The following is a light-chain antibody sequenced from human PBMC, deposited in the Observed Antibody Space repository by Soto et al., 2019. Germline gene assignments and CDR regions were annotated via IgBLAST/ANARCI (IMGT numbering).Light chain of an antibody. Sequence: QSVLTQPASVSGSPGQSITISCTGTRSDVGTYDLVSWYQQHPDKAPKLMLYEVSQRPSGLSNRFSGSKSGNTASLTISGLQAEDEADYYCCSFAGSNSWVFGGGTKLTVL. J-gene: IGLJ3*02. V-gene: IGLV2-23*02. CDR1: RSDVGTYDL. CDR2: EVS. CDR3: CSFAGSNSWV.